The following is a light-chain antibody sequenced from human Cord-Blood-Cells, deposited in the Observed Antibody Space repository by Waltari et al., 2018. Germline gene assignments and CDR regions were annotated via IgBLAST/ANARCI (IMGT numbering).Light chain of an antibody. CDR1: ALPKQY. Sequence: SYELTQPPSVSVSPGQTARITCSGDALPKQYAYWYQQKPGQATVLVIYKDRERPSXXXXXXXXXXXXXXXXXXIXGVQAEDEADYYCQSADSSGTYVVFGGGTKLTVL. J-gene: IGLJ2*01. V-gene: IGLV3-25*02. CDR2: KDR. CDR3: QSADSSGTYVV.